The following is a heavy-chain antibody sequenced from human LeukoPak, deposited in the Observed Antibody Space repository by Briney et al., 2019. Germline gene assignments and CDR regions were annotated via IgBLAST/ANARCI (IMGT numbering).Heavy chain of an antibody. J-gene: IGHJ5*02. D-gene: IGHD2-21*02. CDR2: IYYSGST. CDR3: ARRWGCGGDCWGVRFDP. Sequence: PSETLSLTCTVSGGSISSSSYYWGWIRQPPRKGLEWIGSIYYSGSTYYNPSLKSRVTISVDTSKNQFSLKLSSVTAADTAVYYCARRWGCGGDCWGVRFDPWGQGTLVTVSS. V-gene: IGHV4-39*01. CDR1: GGSISSSSYY.